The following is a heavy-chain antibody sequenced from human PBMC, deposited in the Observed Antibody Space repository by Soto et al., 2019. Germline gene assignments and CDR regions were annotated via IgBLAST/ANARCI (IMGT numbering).Heavy chain of an antibody. CDR3: ARGLKNYYAMDV. CDR2: LNSDGSSR. CDR1: GFTFNSYW. J-gene: IGHJ6*02. D-gene: IGHD3-16*01. Sequence: EVQLVESGGGLVQPGGSLRLSCAASGFTFNSYWMHWVRQAPGKGLVWVSPLNSDGSSRYYGDSMKGRFTISRDNAENTVYLQINSLRDEDTAVYYCARGLKNYYAMDVWGQGTTVTVSS. V-gene: IGHV3-74*01.